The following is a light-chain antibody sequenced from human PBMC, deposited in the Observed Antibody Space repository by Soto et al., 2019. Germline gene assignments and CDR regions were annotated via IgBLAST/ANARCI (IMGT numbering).Light chain of an antibody. CDR1: QSVSSN. J-gene: IGKJ4*01. V-gene: IGKV3-15*01. CDR2: GAS. Sequence: EIEMTQSPATLSVSPGERAILSCRASQSVSSNLAWYQQKPGQTPRLLVYGASTRATGVPVRFSGSGSGTEFNLTISSLQSEDFAVYYCQQYNDWPPLTFGGGTKVEIK. CDR3: QQYNDWPPLT.